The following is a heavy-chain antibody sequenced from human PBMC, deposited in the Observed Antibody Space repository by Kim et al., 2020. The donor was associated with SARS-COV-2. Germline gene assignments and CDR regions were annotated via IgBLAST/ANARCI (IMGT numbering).Heavy chain of an antibody. CDR3: ARAFYDYVWGSYRQTSPNDY. V-gene: IGHV3-21*01. J-gene: IGHJ4*02. D-gene: IGHD3-16*02. Sequence: GGSLRLSCAASGFTFSSYSMNWVRQAPGKGLEWVSSISSSSSYIYYADSVKGRFTISRDNAKNSLYLQMNSLRAEDTAVYYCARAFYDYVWGSYRQTSPNDYWGQGTLVTVSS. CDR1: GFTFSSYS. CDR2: ISSSSSYI.